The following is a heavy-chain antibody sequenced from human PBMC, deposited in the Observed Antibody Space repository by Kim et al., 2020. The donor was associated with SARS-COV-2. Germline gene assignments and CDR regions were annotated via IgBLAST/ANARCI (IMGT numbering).Heavy chain of an antibody. CDR2: IYHSGST. CDR3: ATRNRRDCSSTSCYFDY. J-gene: IGHJ4*02. Sequence: SETLSLTCAVSGGSISSSNWWSWVRQPPGKGLEWIGEIYHSGSTNYNPSLKSRVTISVDKSKNQFSLKLSSVTAADTAVYYCATRNRRDCSSTSCYFDYWGQGTLVTVSS. D-gene: IGHD2-2*01. V-gene: IGHV4-4*02. CDR1: GGSISSSNW.